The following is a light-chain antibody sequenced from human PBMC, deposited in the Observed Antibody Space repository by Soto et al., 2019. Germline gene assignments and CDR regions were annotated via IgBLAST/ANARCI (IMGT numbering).Light chain of an antibody. J-gene: IGKJ1*01. CDR2: GAS. CDR1: QSVSRN. Sequence: EIVMTQSPATLSVSPGERATLSCRARQSVSRNLAWYQQKPGQAPRLLIYGASTRATGIPARFSGSGSGTEFTLTISSLQSEDFAVSYCQQYNNWPAFGQGTKVDIK. V-gene: IGKV3-15*01. CDR3: QQYNNWPA.